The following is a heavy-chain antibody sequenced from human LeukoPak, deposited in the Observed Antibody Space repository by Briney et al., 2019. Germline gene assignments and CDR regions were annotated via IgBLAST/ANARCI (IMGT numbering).Heavy chain of an antibody. J-gene: IGHJ4*02. CDR2: INPNSGGT. Sequence: ASVKVSCKASGYTFTGYYMHWVRQAPGQGLEWMGRINPNSGGTNYAQKFQGRVTMTRDTSISTAYMELSRLRSDDTAVYYCAREDIVVVPAGRGDYFDYWGQGTLVTVSS. CDR3: AREDIVVVPAGRGDYFDY. V-gene: IGHV1-2*06. CDR1: GYTFTGYY. D-gene: IGHD2-2*01.